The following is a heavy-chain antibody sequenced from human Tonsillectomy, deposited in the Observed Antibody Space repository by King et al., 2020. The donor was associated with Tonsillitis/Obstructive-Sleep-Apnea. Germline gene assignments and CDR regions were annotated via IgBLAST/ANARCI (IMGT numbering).Heavy chain of an antibody. CDR3: AKGGFGVVKWPCGDV. CDR1: GVTFDDYA. D-gene: IGHD3-3*01. V-gene: IGHV3-43*02. Sequence: VQLVESGGGVVQPGESLRLSCAASGVTFDDYAMHWVRQDPGKGLEWVSLISGEGGTTYYADSVKGRFTISRDNSKNSLYLQMNSLRTEDTALYYCAKGGFGVVKWPCGDVWGRGPTVTVSS. J-gene: IGHJ6*04. CDR2: ISGEGGTT.